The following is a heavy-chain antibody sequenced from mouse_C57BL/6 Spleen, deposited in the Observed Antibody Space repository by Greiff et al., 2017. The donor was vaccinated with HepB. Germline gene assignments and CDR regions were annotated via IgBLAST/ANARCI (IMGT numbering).Heavy chain of an antibody. CDR2: IYPGSGST. CDR1: GYNFTSYW. D-gene: IGHD2-12*01. J-gene: IGHJ1*03. V-gene: IGHV1-55*01. Sequence: QVQLQQPGAELVKPGASVKMSCKASGYNFTSYWITWVKQRPGQGLEWIGDIYPGSGSTNYNEKFKSKATLTVDTSSSTAYMQLSSLTSEDSAVYYCARRYYSPWYFDVWGTGTTVTVSS. CDR3: ARRYYSPWYFDV.